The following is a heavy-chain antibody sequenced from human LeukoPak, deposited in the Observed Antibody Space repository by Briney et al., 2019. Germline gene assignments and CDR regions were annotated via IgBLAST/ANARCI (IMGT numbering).Heavy chain of an antibody. CDR2: IYYSGST. Sequence: PSETLSLTCTVSGGYISSYYWSWIRQPPGKGLEWIGYIYYSGSTNYNPSLKSRVTISVDTSKNQFSLKLSSVTAADTAVYYCARGGHYYDSTGWFDPWGQGTLVTVSS. J-gene: IGHJ5*02. D-gene: IGHD3-22*01. V-gene: IGHV4-59*01. CDR3: ARGGHYYDSTGWFDP. CDR1: GGYISSYY.